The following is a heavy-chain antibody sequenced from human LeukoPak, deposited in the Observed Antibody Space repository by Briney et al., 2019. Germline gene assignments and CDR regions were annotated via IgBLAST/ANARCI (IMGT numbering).Heavy chain of an antibody. CDR3: TREEGFCHY. CDR1: GYTFTNCA. CDR2: ITVYNGNT. J-gene: IGHJ4*02. V-gene: IGHV1-18*01. Sequence: GASVTLSFTSSGYTFTNCAISWVWHAPGQGLECMAWITVYNGNTNYAQKLQGRVTVNTDTSTSTAYMELRSLTSDRTAVYYCTREEGFCHYWGQGTLVTVSS.